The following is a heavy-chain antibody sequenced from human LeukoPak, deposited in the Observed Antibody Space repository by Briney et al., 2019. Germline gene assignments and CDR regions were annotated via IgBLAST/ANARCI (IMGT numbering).Heavy chain of an antibody. CDR1: GGSISSYY. CDR2: IYNSGST. D-gene: IGHD1-1*01. Sequence: SETLSLTCTVSGGSISSYYWSWIRQPPGKGLEWIAYIYNSGSTNYNPSLKSRVTISVDTSKNQLSLKLSSVTAADTAVYYCASSPGGTAAFDIWGRGTMVTVSS. CDR3: ASSPGGTAAFDI. V-gene: IGHV4-59*01. J-gene: IGHJ3*02.